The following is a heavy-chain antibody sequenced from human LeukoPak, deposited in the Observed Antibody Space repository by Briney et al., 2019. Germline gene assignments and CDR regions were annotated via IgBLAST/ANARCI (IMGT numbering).Heavy chain of an antibody. V-gene: IGHV1-18*01. CDR3: ARVFRGIDYYGSGSYREFGYYFDY. D-gene: IGHD3-10*01. CDR2: ISAYSGNT. Sequence: EASVKVSCKASGYTFSSYGITWVRQAPGQGLEWMGWISAYSGNTNYAQKLQGRVTMTTDTSTSIAYMELRSLRSDDTAVYYCARVFRGIDYYGSGSYREFGYYFDYWGQGTLVTVSS. J-gene: IGHJ4*02. CDR1: GYTFSSYG.